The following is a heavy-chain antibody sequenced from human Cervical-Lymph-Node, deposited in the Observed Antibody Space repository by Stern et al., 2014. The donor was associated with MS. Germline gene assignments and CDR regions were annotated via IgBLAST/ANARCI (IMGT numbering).Heavy chain of an antibody. CDR2: LTWNSGVI. CDR3: AKDPLHMAVTGVDWYFDL. Sequence: EVQLVESGGGLVQPGRSLRLSCSGSGFTFDEYAIHWVRQGPGKGLEWVSGLTWNSGVIGYADSVKGRFTISREHGKNSLYLQMNNLRPEDTALYYCAKDPLHMAVTGVDWYFDLWGRGTLVTVSS. J-gene: IGHJ2*01. V-gene: IGHV3-9*01. D-gene: IGHD6-19*01. CDR1: GFTFDEYA.